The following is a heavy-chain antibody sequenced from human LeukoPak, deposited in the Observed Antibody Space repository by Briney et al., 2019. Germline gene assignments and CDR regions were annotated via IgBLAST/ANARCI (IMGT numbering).Heavy chain of an antibody. Sequence: GGSLRLSCAASGFTFTSYWMSWVRQAPGKGLEWVANINQDGSEKYYVDSVEGRFTISRDNAKNSLYLQMNSLRAEDTAVYSCAREYCSGGSCYNDAFDIWGQGTMVTVSS. D-gene: IGHD2-15*01. J-gene: IGHJ3*02. CDR2: INQDGSEK. CDR1: GFTFTSYW. CDR3: AREYCSGGSCYNDAFDI. V-gene: IGHV3-7*01.